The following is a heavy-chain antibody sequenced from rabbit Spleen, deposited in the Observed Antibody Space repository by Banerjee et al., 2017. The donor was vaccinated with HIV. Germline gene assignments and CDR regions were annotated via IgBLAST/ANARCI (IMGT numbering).Heavy chain of an antibody. V-gene: IGHV1S45*01. CDR2: IYTGSGAT. CDR1: GLSFSNSYW. CDR3: ARSINWANRALNL. D-gene: IGHD1-1*01. Sequence: EESGGDLVKPDGSLTLTCTASGLSFSNSYWIFWVRQAPGKGLEWIESIYTGSGATYYANWAKGRFTVSKTSSTTVDLKMTSLTAADTATYFCARSINWANRALNLWGQGTLVTVS. J-gene: IGHJ4*01.